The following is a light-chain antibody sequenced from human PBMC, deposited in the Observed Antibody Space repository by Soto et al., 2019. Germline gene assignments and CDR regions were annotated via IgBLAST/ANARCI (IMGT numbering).Light chain of an antibody. J-gene: IGLJ2*01. V-gene: IGLV1-51*01. CDR2: DNG. Sequence: QSALTQPPSVSAAPGQKVTISCSGSSSNIGSNYVSWYQQLPGTAPKLLIYDNGKRPSGIPDRFSGSQSGTSATLGITGLQTGDEADYYCGTWDNSLSAVFGGGTKLTV. CDR3: GTWDNSLSAV. CDR1: SSNIGSNY.